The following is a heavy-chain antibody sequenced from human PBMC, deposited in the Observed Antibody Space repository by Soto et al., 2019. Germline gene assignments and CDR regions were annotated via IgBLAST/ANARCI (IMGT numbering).Heavy chain of an antibody. V-gene: IGHV3-9*01. CDR2: ISWDGGSI. D-gene: IGHD6-13*01. CDR3: AKDLSRLSRSSWYRFDN. J-gene: IGHJ4*02. Sequence: QLVESGGGLVQPGKSLRLSCVASGFPFDDYAMHWVRQVSGKGLEWVSSISWDGGSIAYADSVKGRFTISRDNAKNSLYLHMDSLRVEDTALYHCAKDLSRLSRSSWYRFDNWGQGTLVTVSS. CDR1: GFPFDDYA.